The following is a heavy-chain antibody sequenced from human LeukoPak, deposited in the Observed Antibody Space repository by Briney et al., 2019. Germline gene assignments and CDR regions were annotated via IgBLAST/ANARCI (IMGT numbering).Heavy chain of an antibody. CDR1: GFTISSQA. V-gene: IGHV3-23*01. CDR3: ARDAPGAGGFDY. D-gene: IGHD1-14*01. J-gene: IGHJ4*02. CDR2: IGISDVDR. Sequence: GGSLRLSCAASGFTISSQAMSWVRQAPGKGLECVSTIGISDVDRHYADSVKGRFSISRDNSKNTLYLQMNSLRAEDTAVYCCARDAPGAGGFDYWGQGTLVTVSS.